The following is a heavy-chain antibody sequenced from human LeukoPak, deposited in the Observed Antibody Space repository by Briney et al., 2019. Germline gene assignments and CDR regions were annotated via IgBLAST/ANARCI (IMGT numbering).Heavy chain of an antibody. CDR2: INHSGST. D-gene: IGHD6-13*01. CDR1: GEPFNGYY. CDR3: ARGSGSSWYDGYFQH. Sequence: SETLSLTCAVYGEPFNGYYWNWIRQSPGKGLEWIGEINHSGSTNYNPSLKSRVTISVDTSKNQFSLKLSSVTAADTAVYYCARGSGSSWYDGYFQHWGQGTLVTVSS. V-gene: IGHV4-34*01. J-gene: IGHJ1*01.